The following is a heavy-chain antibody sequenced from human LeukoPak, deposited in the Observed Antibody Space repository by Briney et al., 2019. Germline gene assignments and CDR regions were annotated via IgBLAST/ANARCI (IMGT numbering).Heavy chain of an antibody. CDR1: GYTFTSYY. Sequence: ASVKVSCKASGYTFTSYYMHWVRQAPGQGLEWIGWLSSRDGYAKYAEKFQGRVTMTTDTSTSTANLELRSLRSDDTAVYYCVRGAWGDVIDYWGQGTLVTVSS. J-gene: IGHJ4*02. D-gene: IGHD2-21*02. V-gene: IGHV1-18*04. CDR2: LSSRDGYA. CDR3: VRGAWGDVIDY.